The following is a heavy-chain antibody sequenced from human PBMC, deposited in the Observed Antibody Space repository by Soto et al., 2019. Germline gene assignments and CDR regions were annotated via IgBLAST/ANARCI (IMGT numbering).Heavy chain of an antibody. J-gene: IGHJ4*02. CDR2: IIPIVGTA. D-gene: IGHD2-2*01. CDR1: GGTFRSYA. CDR3: ARGDCSRISCTSGFDY. V-gene: IGHV1-69*01. Sequence: QVQLVQSGAEVKKPGSSVKVSCKASGGTFRSYAINWVRQAPEQGLEWMVGIIPIVGTANYAQKFQGRVTVSANETNSTDHMELSSLRSEDLAVYYCARGDCSRISCTSGFDYWGQGTRVNVSS.